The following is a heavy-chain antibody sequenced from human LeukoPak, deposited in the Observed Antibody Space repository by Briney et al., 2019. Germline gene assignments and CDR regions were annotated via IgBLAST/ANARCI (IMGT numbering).Heavy chain of an antibody. CDR2: ISSSSSYI. V-gene: IGHV3-21*01. Sequence: GGSLRLSCAASGFTFSSYSMNWVRQAPGKGLEWVSSISSSSSYICYADSVKGRFTISRDNAKNSLYLQMNSLRAEDTAVYYCARVKDYDFWSGYYTEHAYFDYWGQGTLVTVSS. CDR1: GFTFSSYS. J-gene: IGHJ4*02. D-gene: IGHD3-3*01. CDR3: ARVKDYDFWSGYYTEHAYFDY.